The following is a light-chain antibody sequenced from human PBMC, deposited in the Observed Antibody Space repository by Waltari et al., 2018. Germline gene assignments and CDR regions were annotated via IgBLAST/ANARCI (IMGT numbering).Light chain of an antibody. CDR1: QSISSW. J-gene: IGKJ2*01. Sequence: DIQMTQSPSTLSASVGDRVTITCRASQSISSWLAWYQQNPGKAPKLLIYKASSLESGVPSRFSGSGSGTEFTLTISSLQPDDFATYYCQQYNSYSMYTFGQGTRVEIK. CDR2: KAS. V-gene: IGKV1-5*03. CDR3: QQYNSYSMYT.